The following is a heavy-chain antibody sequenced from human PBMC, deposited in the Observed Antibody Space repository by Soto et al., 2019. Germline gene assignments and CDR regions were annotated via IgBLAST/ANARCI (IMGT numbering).Heavy chain of an antibody. V-gene: IGHV3-73*01. CDR2: IRSKASNYAT. D-gene: IGHD6-13*01. CDR1: GFSFSVSS. Sequence: EVHLVESGGGLVQPGGSMRLSCAASGFSFSVSSMHWVRQASGKGLEWLGRIRSKASNYATTYSESVRGRFIISRDDSQDTMFLQMNSLRTVDTAMYYCAIEAAGFGHWGQGSLFTVSS. J-gene: IGHJ4*02. CDR3: AIEAAGFGH.